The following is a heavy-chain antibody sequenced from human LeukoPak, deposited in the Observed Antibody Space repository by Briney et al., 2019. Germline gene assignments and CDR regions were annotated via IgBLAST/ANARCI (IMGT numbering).Heavy chain of an antibody. CDR1: GGSISSSRYF. J-gene: IGHJ6*02. CDR2: ISYSGSI. D-gene: IGHD4-17*01. V-gene: IGHV4-39*02. CDR3: ARDYGDYSTYYYGMDV. Sequence: SETLSLTCTVSGGSISSSRYFWGWIRQPPGKGLEWIGSISYSGSIYYNPSLKSRVTISVDTSKNQFSLKLSSVTAADTAVYYCARDYGDYSTYYYGMDVWGQGTTVTVSS.